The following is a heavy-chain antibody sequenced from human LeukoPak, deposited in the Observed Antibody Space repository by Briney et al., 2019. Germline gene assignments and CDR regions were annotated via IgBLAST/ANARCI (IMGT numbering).Heavy chain of an antibody. CDR1: GFTFKNYG. Sequence: PGGTLRLSCAASGFTFKNYGMSWVRQAPGKGLEWVSDISGTGANTYYADSVKGRFTISRDNSKNTLYLQMNSLRGEDTAVYSCAKRYGLGSYPFDYWYQGTLVIVSS. V-gene: IGHV3-23*01. CDR2: ISGTGANT. J-gene: IGHJ4*02. CDR3: AKRYGLGSYPFDY. D-gene: IGHD3-10*01.